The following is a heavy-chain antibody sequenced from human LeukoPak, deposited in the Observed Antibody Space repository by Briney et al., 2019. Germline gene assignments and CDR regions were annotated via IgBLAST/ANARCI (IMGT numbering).Heavy chain of an antibody. Sequence: GGSLRLSCAASGFTVSSNYMTWVRQAPGKGLEWVSSISGSSEKTYYADSVKGRFTISRDSSQKILNLQMNNLRVEDTAIYYCARGSTYDFWSGDALDVWGQGTMVTVAS. V-gene: IGHV3-23*01. D-gene: IGHD3-3*01. CDR1: GFTVSSNY. J-gene: IGHJ3*01. CDR2: ISGSSEKT. CDR3: ARGSTYDFWSGDALDV.